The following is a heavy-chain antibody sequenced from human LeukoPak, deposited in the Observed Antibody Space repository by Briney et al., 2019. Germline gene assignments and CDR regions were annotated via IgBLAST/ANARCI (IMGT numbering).Heavy chain of an antibody. CDR1: GFTYTKHA. J-gene: IGHJ3*02. CDR3: AKDRWTEVDAFDI. CDR2: ISYDGSNK. D-gene: IGHD1-1*01. Sequence: QPGGSLRLSCAASGFTYTKHAMHWVRQAPGKGLEWVAVISYDGSNKKYADSVKGRFTISRGNSKNTLYLQMNSLRAEDTAVYYCAKDRWTEVDAFDIWGQGTMVTVSS. V-gene: IGHV3-30*04.